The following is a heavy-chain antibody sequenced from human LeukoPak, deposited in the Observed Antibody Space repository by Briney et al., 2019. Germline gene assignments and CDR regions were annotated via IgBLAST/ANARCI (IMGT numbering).Heavy chain of an antibody. CDR3: ARVWGGWYSPSYFDY. D-gene: IGHD6-19*01. J-gene: IGHJ4*02. V-gene: IGHV4-34*01. Sequence: SETLSLTCAVYGGSFSGYYWSWIRQPPGKGLEWIGEINHSGSTNYNPSLKSRVTISVDTSKNQFSLKLSSVTAADTAVYYCARVWGGWYSPSYFDYWGQGTLVTVSS. CDR2: INHSGST. CDR1: GGSFSGYY.